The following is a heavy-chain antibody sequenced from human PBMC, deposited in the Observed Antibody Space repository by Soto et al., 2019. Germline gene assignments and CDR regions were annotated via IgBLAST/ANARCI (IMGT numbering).Heavy chain of an antibody. V-gene: IGHV4-34*01. J-gene: IGHJ4*02. CDR3: AREYGGNSGTFDY. CDR2: INHSGST. CDR1: GGSFSGYY. Sequence: QVQLQQWGAGLLKPSETLSLTCAVYGGSFSGYYWSWIRQPPGKGLEWIGEINHSGSTNYNPSLKGRVTISVDPSKNQFSLKLSSVTAADTAVYYCAREYGGNSGTFDYWGQGTLVTVSS. D-gene: IGHD2-21*02.